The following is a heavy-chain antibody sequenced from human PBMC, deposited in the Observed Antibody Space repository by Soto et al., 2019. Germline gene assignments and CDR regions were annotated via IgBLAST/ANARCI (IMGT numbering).Heavy chain of an antibody. Sequence: SETLSLTCTFSVGSISIGGYYWSWIRQYPGKGLEWIGNIFYSGTTSYNPSLKSRVAISIDTSKNQFSLKLSSVTAADTAVYYCARQRQPYINYQGVWFGPWGQGTLVTVSS. CDR2: IFYSGTT. D-gene: IGHD4-4*01. V-gene: IGHV4-31*02. J-gene: IGHJ5*02. CDR1: VGSISIGGYY. CDR3: ARQRQPYINYQGVWFGP.